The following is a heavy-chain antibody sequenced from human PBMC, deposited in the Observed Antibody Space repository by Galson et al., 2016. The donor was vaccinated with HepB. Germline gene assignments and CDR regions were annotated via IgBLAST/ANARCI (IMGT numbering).Heavy chain of an antibody. CDR3: ARPYYYHSGRYGD. CDR2: IDPGNANT. Sequence: QSGAEVKKPGESLRISCKGSGYTFTNYWIHWVRQMPGKGLEWMGKIDPGNANTNYSPSFQGHVTISVDKSISTAYLQWSSLKASDTAMYYCARPYYYHSGRYGDWGQGTLVTVSS. CDR1: GYTFTNYW. J-gene: IGHJ4*02. D-gene: IGHD3-10*01. V-gene: IGHV5-10-1*01.